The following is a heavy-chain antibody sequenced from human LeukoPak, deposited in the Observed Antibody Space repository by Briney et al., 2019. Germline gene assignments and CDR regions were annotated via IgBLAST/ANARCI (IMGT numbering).Heavy chain of an antibody. D-gene: IGHD6-13*01. Sequence: GGSLRLSCAASGFTFDDYGMSWVRQAPGKGLEWVSGINWNGGSTGYADSVKGRFTISRDNAKNSLYLQMNSLRAEDTALYYCAREPYSSSLWNYFDYWGQGTLVTVSS. CDR3: AREPYSSSLWNYFDY. CDR1: GFTFDDYG. V-gene: IGHV3-20*04. J-gene: IGHJ4*02. CDR2: INWNGGST.